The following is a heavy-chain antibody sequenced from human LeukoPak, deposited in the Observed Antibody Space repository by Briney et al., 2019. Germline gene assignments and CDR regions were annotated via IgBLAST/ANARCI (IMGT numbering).Heavy chain of an antibody. V-gene: IGHV3-7*01. J-gene: IGHJ4*02. D-gene: IGHD4/OR15-4a*01. CDR3: AKVTLTSATFDC. CDR1: GFIFSTYW. CDR2: IKQDGSEE. Sequence: GGSLRLSCAGSGFIFSTYWMGWVRQAPGKGLEWVANIKQDGSEEYYVDSVRGRFTISRDNAKKSLYLQMNSLRAEDTAVYYCAKVTLTSATFDCWGQGALVTVSS.